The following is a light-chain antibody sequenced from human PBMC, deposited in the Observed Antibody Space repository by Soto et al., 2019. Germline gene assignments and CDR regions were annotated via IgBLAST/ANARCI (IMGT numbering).Light chain of an antibody. V-gene: IGLV2-14*01. CDR3: SSYTSSSTLEGV. J-gene: IGLJ1*01. Sequence: QSVLTQPASVSGSPGQSITISCTGTSSDVGGYNYVSWYQQHPGEAPKLMIYDVSNRPSGVSNRFSGSKSGNTASLTISGLQVEDEADYYCSSYTSSSTLEGVFGTGTKVTVL. CDR1: SSDVGGYNY. CDR2: DVS.